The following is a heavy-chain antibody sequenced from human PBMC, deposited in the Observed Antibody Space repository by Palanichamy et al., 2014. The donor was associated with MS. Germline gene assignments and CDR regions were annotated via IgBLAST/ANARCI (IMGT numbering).Heavy chain of an antibody. CDR3: TREYNSSPQS. D-gene: IGHD6-6*01. V-gene: IGHV4-39*01. CDR1: GGSISTNTYY. CDR2: IHYSGRT. J-gene: IGHJ5*02. Sequence: QLQLQESGPGLVRPSETVSLTCTVSGGSISTNTYYWSWIRQPPGKGLGWIGSIHYSGRTFYKPSLQSRVTISVDTSNNQFSLKLTSVTAADTALYYCTREYNSSPQSWGQGTLVTVSS.